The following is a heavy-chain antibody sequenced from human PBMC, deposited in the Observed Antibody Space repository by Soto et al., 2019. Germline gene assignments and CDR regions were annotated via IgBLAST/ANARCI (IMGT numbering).Heavy chain of an antibody. Sequence: EVLLLESGGGLVQPGGSLRLSCAASGLTFRNHAMTWVRQAPGRGLEWVSAINDNGVNTHYAASVKGRFTISRDNSSNRLALLMDSLRSEDPACYCCVSWLCAHFYNWGQVNVVAVSS. CDR2: INDNGVNT. CDR1: GLTFRNHA. J-gene: IGHJ4*02. CDR3: VSWLCAHFYN. D-gene: IGHD2-8*02. V-gene: IGHV3-23*01.